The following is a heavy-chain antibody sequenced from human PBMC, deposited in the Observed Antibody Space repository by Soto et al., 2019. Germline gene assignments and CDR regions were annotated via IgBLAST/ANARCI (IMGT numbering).Heavy chain of an antibody. CDR1: GFTVSSNY. J-gene: IGHJ2*01. CDR2: IYSGGST. CDR3: ARYGQSVWDWYFDL. Sequence: EVQLVESGGGLVQPGGSLRLSCAASGFTVSSNYMSWVRQAPGKGLEWVSVIYSGGSTYYADSVKGRFTISRHNSKNTLYRQMNSLRAEDTAVYYCARYGQSVWDWYFDLWGRGTLVTVSS. V-gene: IGHV3-53*04. D-gene: IGHD4-17*01.